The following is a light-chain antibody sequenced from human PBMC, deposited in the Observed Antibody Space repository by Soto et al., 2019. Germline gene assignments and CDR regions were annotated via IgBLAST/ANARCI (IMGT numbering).Light chain of an antibody. Sequence: QSALTQPASVSGSPGQSITISCTGTSSDVGAYNYVSWYQQHPGKAPKLMIYDVSNRPSGVSNRFSGSTSGNTASLTISGLQAEDEGDYYCSSYTSGSTWVFGGGTKLTVL. J-gene: IGLJ3*02. CDR3: SSYTSGSTWV. V-gene: IGLV2-14*01. CDR2: DVS. CDR1: SSDVGAYNY.